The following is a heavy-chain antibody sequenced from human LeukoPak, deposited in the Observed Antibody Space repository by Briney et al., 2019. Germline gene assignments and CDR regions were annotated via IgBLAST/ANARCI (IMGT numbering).Heavy chain of an antibody. CDR2: ISSSSSYI. D-gene: IGHD2-2*01. CDR1: GFTFSSYS. V-gene: IGHV3-21*01. J-gene: IGHJ6*02. CDR3: AREGTPDCSSTSCSYYYYYGMDV. Sequence: GGSLRLSCAASGFTFSSYSMNWVRQAPGKGLEWVSSISSSSSYIDYADSVKGRFTISRDNAKNSLYLQMNSLRAEDTAVYYCAREGTPDCSSTSCSYYYYYGMDVWGQGTTVTVSS.